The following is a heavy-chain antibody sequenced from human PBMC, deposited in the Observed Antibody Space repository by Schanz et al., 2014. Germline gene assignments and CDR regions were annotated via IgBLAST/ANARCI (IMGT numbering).Heavy chain of an antibody. CDR3: ARAPVTVGPYHYYMDV. D-gene: IGHD4-17*01. CDR2: INPSSGTT. V-gene: IGHV1-46*01. CDR1: GYTFTTYY. Sequence: QVQLVQSAPEVKKPGASATVSCKASGYTFTTYYIHWVRQAPGQGLEWMGKINPSSGTTRIAQNFQGRLTVTRDTSTSTVNMELSSLRSEDTAVYYCARAPVTVGPYHYYMDVWGKGTTVTVSS. J-gene: IGHJ6*03.